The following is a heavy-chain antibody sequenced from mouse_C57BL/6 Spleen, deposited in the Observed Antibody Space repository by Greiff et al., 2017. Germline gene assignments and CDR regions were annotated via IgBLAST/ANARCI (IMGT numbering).Heavy chain of an antibody. Sequence: EVQLQQSGAELVRPGASVKLSCTASGFNIKDDYMHWVKQRPEQGLEWIGWIDPENGDTEYASKFQGKATITADTSSNTAYLQLSSLTSEDTAVYYCTGSSYSFDYWGQGTTLTVSS. V-gene: IGHV14-4*01. CDR3: TGSSYSFDY. J-gene: IGHJ2*01. CDR2: IDPENGDT. D-gene: IGHD1-1*01. CDR1: GFNIKDDY.